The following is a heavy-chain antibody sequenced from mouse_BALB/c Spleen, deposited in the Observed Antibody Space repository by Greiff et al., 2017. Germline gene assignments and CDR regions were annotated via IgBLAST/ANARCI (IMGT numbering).Heavy chain of an antibody. Sequence: EVKLMESGGGLVKPGGSLKLSCAASGFTFSDYYMYWVRQTPEKRLEWVATISDGGSYTYYPDSVKGRFTISRDNAKNNLYLQMSSLKSEDTAMYYCARDITGFAYWGQGTLVTVSA. D-gene: IGHD1-3*01. J-gene: IGHJ3*01. CDR1: GFTFSDYY. CDR3: ARDITGFAY. CDR2: ISDGGSYT. V-gene: IGHV5-4*02.